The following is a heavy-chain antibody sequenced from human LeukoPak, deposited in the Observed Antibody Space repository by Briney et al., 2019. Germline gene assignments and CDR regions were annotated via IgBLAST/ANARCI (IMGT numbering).Heavy chain of an antibody. D-gene: IGHD4-17*01. J-gene: IGHJ4*02. CDR3: AKKGLTVTTYYFDY. CDR1: GFTFGDYA. Sequence: GGSLRLSCTASGFTFGDYAMSWFRQAPGKGLEWVSAISGSGGSTYYADSVKGRFTISRDNSKNTLYLQMNSLRAEDTAVYYCAKKGLTVTTYYFDYWGQGTLVTVSS. CDR2: ISGSGGST. V-gene: IGHV3-23*01.